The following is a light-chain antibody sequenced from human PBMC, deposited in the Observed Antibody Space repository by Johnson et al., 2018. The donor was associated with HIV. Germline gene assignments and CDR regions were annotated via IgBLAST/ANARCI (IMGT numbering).Light chain of an antibody. CDR1: GSDIGNNY. Sequence: QSVLTQPPSVSAAPGQKVTISCSGSGSDIGNNYVSWYQQLPGTAPKLLIYENDKRPSGIPDRFSGSKSGTSATLGITGLQTGDEADYYCGTWDSSLSAYYVFGTGTKVTVL. V-gene: IGLV1-51*02. J-gene: IGLJ1*01. CDR2: END. CDR3: GTWDSSLSAYYV.